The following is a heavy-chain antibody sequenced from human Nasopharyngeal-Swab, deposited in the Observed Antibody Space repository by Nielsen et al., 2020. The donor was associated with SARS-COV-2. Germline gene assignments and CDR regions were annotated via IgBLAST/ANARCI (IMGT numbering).Heavy chain of an antibody. J-gene: IGHJ5*02. CDR1: GFPFNNFG. CDR3: AKSMAYFHLSGTYNLDL. D-gene: IGHD2-21*01. V-gene: IGHV3-30*18. CDR2: ITYEGSIT. Sequence: SLKLSCAASGFPFNNFGMHWVRQAPGKGLEWVAFITYEGSITHSADSVKGRFSVSRDSSKNTVYLQMNSLRPDDTAVYFCAKSMAYFHLSGTYNLDLWGQGTLVTVSS.